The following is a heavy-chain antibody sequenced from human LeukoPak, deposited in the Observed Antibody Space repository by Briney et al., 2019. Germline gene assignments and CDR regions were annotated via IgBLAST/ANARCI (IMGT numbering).Heavy chain of an antibody. CDR2: INHSGST. CDR1: GGSVSSGSYY. Sequence: SETLSLTCTVSGGSVSSGSYYWSWIRQPPGKGLEWIGEINHSGSTNYNPSLKSRVTISVDTSKNQFSLKLSSVTAADTAVYYCARGLPYIVVVTAIGFFDYWGQGTLVTVSS. V-gene: IGHV4-61*01. CDR3: ARGLPYIVVVTAIGFFDY. J-gene: IGHJ4*02. D-gene: IGHD2-21*02.